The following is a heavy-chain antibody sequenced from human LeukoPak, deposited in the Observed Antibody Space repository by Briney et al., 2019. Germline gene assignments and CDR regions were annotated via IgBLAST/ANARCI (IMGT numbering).Heavy chain of an antibody. Sequence: PSETLSLTCTVSGGSINKSYWNWIRQPPGKGLEWIGYIYYSGSTNYNPSLKSRVTISLDTSNNQFSLNLSSVTAADTAVYYCARATLSPRTAFDIWGQGTMVTVSP. CDR2: IYYSGST. V-gene: IGHV4-59*01. CDR3: ARATLSPRTAFDI. CDR1: GGSINKSY. J-gene: IGHJ3*02. D-gene: IGHD3-16*01.